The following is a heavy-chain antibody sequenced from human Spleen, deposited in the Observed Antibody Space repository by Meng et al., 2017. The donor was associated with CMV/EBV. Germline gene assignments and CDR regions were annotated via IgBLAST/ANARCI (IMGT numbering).Heavy chain of an antibody. CDR1: GDSFSSYY. V-gene: IGHV4-59*01. CDR3: AREPIGYFDS. Sequence: SETLSLTCTVSGDSFSSYYWNWIRQPPGRGLEWIGYVYHNGVTNYNPSLKSRLTISIDTSKNQFSLKLNSVTAADTAVYFCAREPIGYFDSWGQGALVTVSS. J-gene: IGHJ4*02. CDR2: VYHNGVT.